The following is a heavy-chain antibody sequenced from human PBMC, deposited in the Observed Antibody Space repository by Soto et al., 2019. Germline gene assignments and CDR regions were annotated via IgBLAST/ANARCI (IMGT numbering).Heavy chain of an antibody. CDR1: GFTFRSYS. CDR3: AREVSKYSGYDFDY. CDR2: ISSGSSYM. V-gene: IGHV3-21*01. Sequence: EVQLVESGGGVVKPGGSLGLACGASGFTFRSYSMNWVRQAPGKGLAWVSSISSGSSYMYYADSVKGRFTISRDNAKNALYLQMTSLRAEDTAVYYCAREVSKYSGYDFDYWGQGTLVTVSS. D-gene: IGHD5-12*01. J-gene: IGHJ4*02.